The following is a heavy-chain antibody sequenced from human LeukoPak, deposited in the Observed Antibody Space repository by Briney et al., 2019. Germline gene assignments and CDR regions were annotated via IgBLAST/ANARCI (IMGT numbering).Heavy chain of an antibody. V-gene: IGHV1-8*01. D-gene: IGHD3-10*01. CDR2: MNPNSGNT. Sequence: ASVKVSCKASGYTFSSYDINWVRQAAGQGPEWMGWMNPNSGNTAYAQNLQGRVIMTRNTSISTAYMELSSLRFEDTAVFYFAIRTSRGGSGSSYFDSWGQGTLVTVSS. CDR1: GYTFSSYD. J-gene: IGHJ4*02. CDR3: AIRTSRGGSGSSYFDS.